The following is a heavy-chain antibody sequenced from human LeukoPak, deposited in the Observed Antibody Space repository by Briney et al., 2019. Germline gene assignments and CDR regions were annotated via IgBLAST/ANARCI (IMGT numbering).Heavy chain of an antibody. Sequence: GGSLRLSCAASGFTFSDYHMSWVRQAPGKGLEWVSVIYSDGSTYYADSVKGRFTISRDNSKNTLYLQMNSLRAEDTAVYYCARVIAARERAWFGELRLYYYSYIDVWGKGTTVTISS. J-gene: IGHJ6*03. D-gene: IGHD3-10*01. CDR1: GFTFSDYH. CDR2: IYSDGST. CDR3: ARVIAARERAWFGELRLYYYSYIDV. V-gene: IGHV3-66*01.